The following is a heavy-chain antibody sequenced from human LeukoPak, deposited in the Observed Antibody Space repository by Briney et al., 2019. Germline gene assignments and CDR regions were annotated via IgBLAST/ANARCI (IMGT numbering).Heavy chain of an antibody. CDR3: ARGGPAAGRFDY. V-gene: IGHV3-21*01. D-gene: IGHD6-13*01. CDR2: VTSSSSYI. CDR1: GFTFSTYN. Sequence: GSLRLSCAASGFTFSTYNMNWVRQAPAKGLEWVSSVTSSSSYIYYADSVKGRFTISRDNSQNTLYLQMNSLRAEDTAVYYCARGGPAAGRFDYWGQGTLVTVSS. J-gene: IGHJ4*02.